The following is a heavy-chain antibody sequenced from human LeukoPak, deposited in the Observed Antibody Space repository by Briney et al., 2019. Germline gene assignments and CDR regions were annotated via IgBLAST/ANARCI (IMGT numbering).Heavy chain of an antibody. J-gene: IGHJ4*02. CDR2: IWFDGSNK. CDR3: ARDVGITADGNYFDY. CDR1: GFTFSDYG. D-gene: IGHD6-13*01. V-gene: IGHV3-33*01. Sequence: GGSLRLSCAASGFTFSDYGMHWVRQAPGKGLEWVAVIWFDGSNKYYADSVEGRFTVSRDNSKYTLTLQMNSLRADDTAVYYCARDVGITADGNYFDYWGRGTLVTVS.